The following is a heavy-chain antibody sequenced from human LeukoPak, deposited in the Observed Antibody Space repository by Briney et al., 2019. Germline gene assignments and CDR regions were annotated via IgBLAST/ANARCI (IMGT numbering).Heavy chain of an antibody. CDR1: GYTFTSYF. CDR3: ARVPRIDCSSSTCYGGAFDI. D-gene: IGHD2-2*01. Sequence: GASVKVSCKASGYTFTSYFMHWVRQAPGQGLDWMGIINPSGGSTSYAQKFQGRVTMTTDTSTSTAYMELRSLRSDDTAVYHCARVPRIDCSSSTCYGGAFDIWGQGTMVTVSS. J-gene: IGHJ3*02. CDR2: INPSGGST. V-gene: IGHV1-46*01.